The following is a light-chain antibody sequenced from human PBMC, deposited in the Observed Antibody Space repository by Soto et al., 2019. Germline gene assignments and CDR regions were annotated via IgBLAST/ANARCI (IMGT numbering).Light chain of an antibody. CDR3: QQYYSSPRT. CDR1: QSISSY. J-gene: IGKJ1*01. V-gene: IGKV1-8*01. CDR2: AAS. Sequence: IQMTQSPSTLSASVGDRVTIACRASQSISSYLAWYQQKPGKAPELLIYAASTLQSGVPSRFSGSGSGTDFTLTISCLQSEDFATYYCQQYYSSPRTFGQGTKVDIK.